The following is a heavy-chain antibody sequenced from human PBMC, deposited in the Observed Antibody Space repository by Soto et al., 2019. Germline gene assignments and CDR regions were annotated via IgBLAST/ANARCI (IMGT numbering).Heavy chain of an antibody. V-gene: IGHV3-23*01. CDR3: AKDSPNPSMIVVVIGSNFDY. J-gene: IGHJ4*02. Sequence: PGGSLRLSCAASGFTFSSYAMSWVRQAPGKGLEWVSAISGSGGSTYYADSVKGRFTISRDNSKNTLYLQMNSLRAEDTAVYYCAKDSPNPSMIVVVIGSNFDYWGQGTLVTVAS. D-gene: IGHD3-22*01. CDR2: ISGSGGST. CDR1: GFTFSSYA.